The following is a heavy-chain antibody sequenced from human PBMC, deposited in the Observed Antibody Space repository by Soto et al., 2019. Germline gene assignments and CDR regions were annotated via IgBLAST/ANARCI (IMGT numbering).Heavy chain of an antibody. CDR1: GFTFDDYA. CDR3: AKGIAHSGSYYEFDY. CDR2: ISWNSGSI. J-gene: IGHJ4*02. Sequence: PGGSLRLSCAASGFTFDDYAMHWVRQAPGKGLEWVSGISWNSGSIGYADSVKGRFTISRDNAKNSLYLQMNSLRAEDTALYYCAKGIAHSGSYYEFDYWGQGTLVTVSS. D-gene: IGHD1-26*01. V-gene: IGHV3-9*01.